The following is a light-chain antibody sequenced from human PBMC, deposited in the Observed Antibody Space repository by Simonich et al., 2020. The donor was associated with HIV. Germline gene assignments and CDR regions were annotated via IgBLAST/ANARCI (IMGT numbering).Light chain of an antibody. J-gene: IGKJ1*01. CDR3: QQYNNWPWT. V-gene: IGKV3-15*01. CDR1: QSISTN. CDR2: GAS. Sequence: IVMTQYPATLSVSPGARATLSCTASQSISTNLAWYPQRPGQAPRLLIYGASTRATCNPARFSGRGSGTEVTLTISSMQSEDFAVYYWQQYNNWPWTFGQGTKVEIK.